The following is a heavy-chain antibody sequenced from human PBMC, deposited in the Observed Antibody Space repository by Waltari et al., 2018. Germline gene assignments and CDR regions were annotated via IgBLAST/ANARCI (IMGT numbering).Heavy chain of an antibody. CDR3: AKDSYDKQGADY. J-gene: IGHJ4*02. D-gene: IGHD5-18*01. CDR2: ISGSGGST. CDR1: GFTFSSYA. V-gene: IGHV3-23*01. Sequence: VHGGGSLRLSCAASGFTFSSYAMSWVRQAPGKGLEWVSAISGSGGSTYYADSVKGRFTISRDNSKNTLYLQMNSLRAEDTAVYYCAKDSYDKQGADYWGQGTLVTVSS.